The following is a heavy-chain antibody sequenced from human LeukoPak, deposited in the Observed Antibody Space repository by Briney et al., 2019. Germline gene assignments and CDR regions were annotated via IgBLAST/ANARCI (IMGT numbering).Heavy chain of an antibody. CDR1: GYSISSGYY. CDR2: INHSGST. CDR3: ARGVAVAGPDRYYYYYYMDV. J-gene: IGHJ6*03. Sequence: SETLSLTCAVSGYSISSGYYWSWIRQPPGKGLEWIGEINHSGSTNYNPSLKSRVTISVDTSKNQFSLKLSSVTAADTAVYYCARGVAVAGPDRYYYYYYMDVWGKGTTVTVSS. D-gene: IGHD6-19*01. V-gene: IGHV4-34*01.